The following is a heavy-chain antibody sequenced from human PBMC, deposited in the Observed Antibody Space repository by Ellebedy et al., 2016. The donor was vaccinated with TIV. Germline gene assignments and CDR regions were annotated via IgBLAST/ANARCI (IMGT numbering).Heavy chain of an antibody. CDR1: GFPFTCA. CDR3: SGGRAAGGGGSFNYYGMDI. J-gene: IGHJ6*02. CDR2: KSGNGAIT. D-gene: IGHD1-26*01. V-gene: IGHV3-30-3*01. Sequence: GGSLRLXXAASGFPFTCAMHWVRLTPGKGLEWVAVKSGNGAITYYADSVKGRFTISRDNAKDSLFLDMSDMTVDDTAVYYCSGGRAAGGGGSFNYYGMDIWGRGTTVTVSS.